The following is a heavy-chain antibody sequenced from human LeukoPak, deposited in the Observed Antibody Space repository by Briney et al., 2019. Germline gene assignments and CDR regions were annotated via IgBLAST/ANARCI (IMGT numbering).Heavy chain of an antibody. CDR3: VKDCSRDWNGHWFDS. CDR2: TSTNGDTT. J-gene: IGHJ5*01. V-gene: IGHV3-64D*09. CDR1: GFTFNNYV. D-gene: IGHD2-21*02. Sequence: GGSLRLSCSASGFTFNNYVMHWVRQAPGKGLEYVSATSTNGDTTYYTDSVKGRFTISRDNSKNTQSLQMSSLRAEDTAVYYCVKDCSRDWNGHWFDSWGQGTLVTVSS.